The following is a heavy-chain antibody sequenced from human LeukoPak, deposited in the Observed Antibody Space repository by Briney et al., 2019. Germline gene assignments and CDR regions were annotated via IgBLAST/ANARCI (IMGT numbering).Heavy chain of an antibody. D-gene: IGHD6-13*01. CDR2: ISSIISYI. CDR3: ARLYSSSWVDY. CDR1: GFTFSSYS. J-gene: IGHJ4*02. V-gene: IGHV3-21*01. Sequence: GGSLRLSCAASGFTFSSYSMNWVRQAPGKGLEWVSSISSIISYIYYADSVEGRFTISRDNAKNSLYLQMNSLRAEDTAVYYCARLYSSSWVDYWGQGTLVTVSS.